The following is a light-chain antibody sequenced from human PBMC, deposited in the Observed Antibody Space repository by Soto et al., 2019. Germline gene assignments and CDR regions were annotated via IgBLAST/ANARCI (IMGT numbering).Light chain of an antibody. J-gene: IGLJ1*01. CDR1: TSDVGGYNY. Sequence: LNHPPSPPGVPRQGRPISCTRNTSDVGGYNYVSWYQQHPGKAPQLVIYGVNKRASGVPDRFSGSKSGNTASLTVSGLQAEDEADYYCSSYAGSNILYVFGTGTKVTVL. CDR2: GVN. CDR3: SSYAGSNILYV. V-gene: IGLV2-8*01.